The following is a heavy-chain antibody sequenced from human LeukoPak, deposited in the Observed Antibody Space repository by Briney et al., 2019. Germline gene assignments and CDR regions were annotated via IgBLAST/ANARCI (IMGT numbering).Heavy chain of an antibody. D-gene: IGHD3-3*01. CDR2: ISWNGDTT. CDR3: AGDFGEDPDAIDV. J-gene: IGHJ3*01. Sequence: GGSLRLPCAASGFRFDDHGMNWVRQVPGKGLEWVADISWNGDTTGYADSVKGRFIISRDNAKNSLYLQMNSLTPEDTAFYYCAGDFGEDPDAIDVWGQGTMVTVSS. CDR1: GFRFDDHG. V-gene: IGHV3-20*04.